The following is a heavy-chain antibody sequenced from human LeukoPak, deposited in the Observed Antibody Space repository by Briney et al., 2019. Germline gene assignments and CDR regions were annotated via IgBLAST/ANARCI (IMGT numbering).Heavy chain of an antibody. J-gene: IGHJ4*02. CDR2: FDPEDGET. D-gene: IGHD3-22*01. CDR1: GCTLTELS. CDR3: ATPYSYDSSGYKTWPDY. Sequence: ASVKVSCKVSGCTLTELSMHWVRQAPGKGLEWMGGFDPEDGETIYAQKFQGRVTMTEDTSTDTAYMELSSLRSEDTAVYYCATPYSYDSSGYKTWPDYWGQGTLVTVSS. V-gene: IGHV1-24*01.